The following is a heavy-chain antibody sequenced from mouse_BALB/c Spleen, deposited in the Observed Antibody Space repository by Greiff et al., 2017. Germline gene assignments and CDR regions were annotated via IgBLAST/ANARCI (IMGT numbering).Heavy chain of an antibody. CDR1: GFNIKDYY. Sequence: LVESGAELVRPGALVKLSCKASGFNIKDYYMHWVKQRPEQGLEWIGWIDPENGNTIYDPKFQGKASITADTSSNTAYLRLSSLTSEDTAVYYCARMGEYFDVWGAGTTVTVSS. D-gene: IGHD4-1*01. CDR2: IDPENGNT. CDR3: ARMGEYFDV. J-gene: IGHJ1*01. V-gene: IGHV14-1*02.